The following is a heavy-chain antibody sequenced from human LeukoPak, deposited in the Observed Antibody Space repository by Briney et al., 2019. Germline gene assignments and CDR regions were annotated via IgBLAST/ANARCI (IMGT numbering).Heavy chain of an antibody. Sequence: SETLSLTCTVSGGSISSNSYYWGWIRQPPGKGLEWVGTVYYAGSTYYNPSLKSRVTISVDTSKNQFSLKLSSVTAADTAVYYCARAESSGNIDYWGQGTLVTVSS. CDR1: GGSISSNSYY. V-gene: IGHV4-39*07. CDR3: ARAESSGNIDY. CDR2: VYYAGST. J-gene: IGHJ4*02. D-gene: IGHD3-22*01.